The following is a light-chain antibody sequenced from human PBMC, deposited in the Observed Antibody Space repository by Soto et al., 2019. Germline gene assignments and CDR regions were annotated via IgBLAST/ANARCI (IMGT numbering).Light chain of an antibody. CDR2: DVS. J-gene: IGLJ1*01. CDR3: CPYAGSYTYV. Sequence: QSALTQPRSVSGSPGQSVTISCTGTSSDVGGYNYVSWYQQHPGKAPKLMIYDVSKRPSGVPDRFSGSKSGNTASLTISGLHAEAEADYYCCPYAGSYTYVFGTGTKLTVL. CDR1: SSDVGGYNY. V-gene: IGLV2-11*01.